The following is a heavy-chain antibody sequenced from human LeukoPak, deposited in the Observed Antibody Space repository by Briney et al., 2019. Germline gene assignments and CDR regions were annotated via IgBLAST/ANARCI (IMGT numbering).Heavy chain of an antibody. D-gene: IGHD2-2*01. CDR1: GGSFSGYY. CDR2: INHSGST. V-gene: IGHV4-34*01. Sequence: SETLSLTCAVYGGSFSGYYWSWIRQPPGKGLEWIGEINHSGSTNYNPSLKSRVTISVDTSKNQFSLKLSSVTAADTAVYYCARGALSGDIVVPAANVIGWFDPWGQGTLVTVSS. CDR3: ARGALSGDIVVPAANVIGWFDP. J-gene: IGHJ5*02.